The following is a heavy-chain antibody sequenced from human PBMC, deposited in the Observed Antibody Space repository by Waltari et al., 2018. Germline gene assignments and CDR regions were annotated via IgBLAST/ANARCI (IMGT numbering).Heavy chain of an antibody. CDR3: ATTSGWELPYYYYGMDV. D-gene: IGHD1-26*01. CDR1: GYTLTELS. CDR2: FEHEDGET. V-gene: IGHV1-24*01. Sequence: QVQLVQSGAEVKKPGASVKVSCKVSGYTLTELSMHWVRQAPGKGLEWMGGFEHEDGETIYGQKFKGRVTMNEDTSTDTANMELSSLRSEDTAVYYCATTSGWELPYYYYGMDVWGQGTTVTVSS. J-gene: IGHJ6*02.